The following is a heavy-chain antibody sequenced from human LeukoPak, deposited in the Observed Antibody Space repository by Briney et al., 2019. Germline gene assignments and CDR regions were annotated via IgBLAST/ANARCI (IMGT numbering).Heavy chain of an antibody. V-gene: IGHV4-39*01. CDR3: ARQTGSGLFILP. J-gene: IGHJ4*02. CDR2: IYYTGNT. D-gene: IGHD3/OR15-3a*01. Sequence: WVRQPPGKGLEWIGSIYYTGNTYYNASLKSQVSISIDTSKNQFSLRLTSVTAADTAVYFCARQTGSGLFILPGGQGTLVTVSS.